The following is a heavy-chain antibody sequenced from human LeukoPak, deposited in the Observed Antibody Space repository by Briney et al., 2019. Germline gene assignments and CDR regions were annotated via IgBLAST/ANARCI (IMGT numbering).Heavy chain of an antibody. J-gene: IGHJ4*02. CDR1: GFTFSSYA. CDR2: ISGSGGST. CDR3: AKDRDASYYYDSSAYGH. V-gene: IGHV3-23*01. Sequence: GGSLRLSCAASGFTFSSYAMSWVRQAPGKGLEWVSTISGSGGSTYYADSVKGRFTISRDNSKDTLFPQINSLRAEDTAVYYCAKDRDASYYYDSSAYGHWGQGTLVTVSS. D-gene: IGHD3-22*01.